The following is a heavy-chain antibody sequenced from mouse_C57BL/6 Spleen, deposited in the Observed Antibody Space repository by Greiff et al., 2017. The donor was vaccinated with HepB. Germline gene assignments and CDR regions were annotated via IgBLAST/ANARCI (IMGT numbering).Heavy chain of an antibody. CDR2: IYPGDGDT. D-gene: IGHD1-1*01. CDR1: GYAFSSYW. J-gene: IGHJ2*01. CDR3: ARSRRCTTVANFDY. V-gene: IGHV1-80*01. Sequence: VQLVESGAELVKPGASVKISCKASGYAFSSYWMNWVKQRPGKGLEWIGQIYPGDGDTNYNGKFKGKATLTADKSSSTAYMQLSSLTSEDSAVYFCARSRRCTTVANFDYWGQGTTLTVSS.